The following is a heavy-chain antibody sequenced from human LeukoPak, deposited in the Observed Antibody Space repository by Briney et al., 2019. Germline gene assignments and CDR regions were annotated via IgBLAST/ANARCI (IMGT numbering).Heavy chain of an antibody. CDR3: ARAPPYYGSGSYYGDFDY. CDR1: GYTFTGYY. CDR2: INPNSGGT. Sequence: GASVKVSCKASGYTFTGYYMHWVRQAPGQGLEWMGWINPNSGGTNYAQKFQGRVTMTGDTSISTAYMELSRLRSDDTAVYYCARAPPYYGSGSYYGDFDYWGQGTLVTVSS. V-gene: IGHV1-2*02. D-gene: IGHD3-10*01. J-gene: IGHJ4*02.